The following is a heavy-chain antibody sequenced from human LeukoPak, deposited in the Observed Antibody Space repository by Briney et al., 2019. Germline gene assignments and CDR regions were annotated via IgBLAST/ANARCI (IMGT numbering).Heavy chain of an antibody. CDR3: ARVVAATREADY. Sequence: GGSLRLSCAASGFTFSSYTMNWVRQPPGKGLEWVSNIGTSSTTIYYADSVKGRFTISRDNAKNSLYLQMNSLRAEDTAVYYCARVVAATREADYWGQGTLVTVSS. CDR2: IGTSSTTI. V-gene: IGHV3-48*01. D-gene: IGHD2-15*01. J-gene: IGHJ4*02. CDR1: GFTFSSYT.